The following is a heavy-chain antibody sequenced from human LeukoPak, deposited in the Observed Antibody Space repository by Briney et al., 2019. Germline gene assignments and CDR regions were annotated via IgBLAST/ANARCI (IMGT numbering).Heavy chain of an antibody. D-gene: IGHD3-22*01. V-gene: IGHV1-18*01. Sequence: ASVKVPCKASGYTFTNYAITWVRQAPGQGLEWMGWISVYNGNTNYAQKLQGRVTMTTDTSTSTAYMELRSLRSDDTAVYYCARTPALNYYDTSGYYHDYWGQGTLVTVSS. CDR3: ARTPALNYYDTSGYYHDY. J-gene: IGHJ4*02. CDR2: ISVYNGNT. CDR1: GYTFTNYA.